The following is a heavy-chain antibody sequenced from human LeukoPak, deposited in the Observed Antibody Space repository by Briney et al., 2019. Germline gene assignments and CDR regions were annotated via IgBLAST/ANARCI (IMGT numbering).Heavy chain of an antibody. D-gene: IGHD3-10*01. CDR1: GGSTSSSSYY. J-gene: IGHJ4*02. CDR2: IYYSGST. CDR3: ARIRHGSGSYGPHPDFDY. V-gene: IGHV4-39*01. Sequence: PSETLSLTCTVSGGSTSSSSYYWGCIRQPPGKGLEWIGSIYYSGSTYYNPSLKSRVTISVDTSKNQFSLKLSSVTAADTAVYYCARIRHGSGSYGPHPDFDYWGQGTLVTVSS.